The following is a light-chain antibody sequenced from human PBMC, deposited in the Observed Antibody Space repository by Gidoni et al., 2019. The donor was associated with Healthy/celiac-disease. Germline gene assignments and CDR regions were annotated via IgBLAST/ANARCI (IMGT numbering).Light chain of an antibody. V-gene: IGKV3-20*01. CDR3: QQYGSSPCS. Sequence: EIVLTQSPGTLSLSPGERATLSCRASQSISSSYLAWYQQKPGQAPRLLIYGASSRATGIPDRFSGSGSGTDFTLTISRLEPEDFAVYYCQQYGSSPCSFGQGTKLEI. CDR2: GAS. CDR1: QSISSSY. J-gene: IGKJ2*04.